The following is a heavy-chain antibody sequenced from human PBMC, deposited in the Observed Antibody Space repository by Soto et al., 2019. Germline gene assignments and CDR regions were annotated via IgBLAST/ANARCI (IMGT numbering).Heavy chain of an antibody. CDR2: INPSGGST. CDR3: AGDYYDSSGYLVSAFDI. V-gene: IGHV1-46*01. D-gene: IGHD3-22*01. Sequence: ASVKVSCKASGYTFTSYYMHWVRQAPGQGLEWMGIINPSGGSTSYAQKFQGRVTMTRDTSTSTVYMELSSLRSEDTAVYYCAGDYYDSSGYLVSAFDIWGQGTMVTVSS. CDR1: GYTFTSYY. J-gene: IGHJ3*02.